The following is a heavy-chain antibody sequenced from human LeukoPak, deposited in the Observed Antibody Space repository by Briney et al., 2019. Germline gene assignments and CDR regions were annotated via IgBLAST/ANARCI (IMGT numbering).Heavy chain of an antibody. D-gene: IGHD2-15*01. Sequence: GGSLKISCKGSGYSFPTYWIGWVRQMPGKGLEWMGIIYPADSDTRYSPSFQGQVTISADKSISTAYLQWSSLKASDSAIYYCARLLGYSADYWGQGTLVTVSS. CDR1: GYSFPTYW. V-gene: IGHV5-51*01. J-gene: IGHJ4*02. CDR2: IYPADSDT. CDR3: ARLLGYSADY.